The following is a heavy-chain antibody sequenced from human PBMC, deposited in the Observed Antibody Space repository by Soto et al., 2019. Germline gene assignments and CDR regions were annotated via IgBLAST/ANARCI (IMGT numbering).Heavy chain of an antibody. V-gene: IGHV1-69*06. J-gene: IGHJ6*02. CDR2: IIPIFGTA. Sequence: QVQLVQSGAEVKKPGSSVKVSCKASGGTFSSYAISWVRQAPGQGLEWMGGIIPIFGTANYAQKFQGRVTITAEKSTSTAYMELSSLRSEDTAVYYCARDQGVEMATIGTIPGGSYYYGMDVWGQGTTVTVSS. D-gene: IGHD5-12*01. CDR1: GGTFSSYA. CDR3: ARDQGVEMATIGTIPGGSYYYGMDV.